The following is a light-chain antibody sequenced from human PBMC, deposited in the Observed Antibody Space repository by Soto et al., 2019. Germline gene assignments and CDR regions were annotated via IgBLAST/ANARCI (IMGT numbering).Light chain of an antibody. CDR1: QNINSD. CDR3: QLYYKWPLT. Sequence: EIVMTQSPATLSVSPGERATLSCRASQNINSDLAWYQQKPGQAPRLLIYGASTWATAFPARFSGSGSGTDFTLTITSLQSEDSAVYYCQLYYKWPLTFGGGTKVEIK. V-gene: IGKV3-15*01. CDR2: GAS. J-gene: IGKJ4*01.